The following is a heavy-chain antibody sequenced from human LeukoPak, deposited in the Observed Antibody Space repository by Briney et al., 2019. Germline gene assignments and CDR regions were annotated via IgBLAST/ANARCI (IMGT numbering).Heavy chain of an antibody. Sequence: KFQGRVTITRDTSASTAYMELSSLRSEDTAVYYCARWGPLDYWGRGTLVTVSS. J-gene: IGHJ4*02. CDR3: ARWGPLDY. D-gene: IGHD3-16*01. V-gene: IGHV1-3*01.